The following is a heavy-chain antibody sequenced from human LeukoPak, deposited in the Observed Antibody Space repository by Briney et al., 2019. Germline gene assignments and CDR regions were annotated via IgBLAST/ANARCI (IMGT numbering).Heavy chain of an antibody. Sequence: PGGSLRLSCAASGFPFSSYSMTWVRQAPGKGLEWVAATWYDGSNKYYADSVKGRFTISRDNSKNTLYLQMNSLRAEDTAVYFCARGGHCSTTSCSNYDGMDVWGQGTTLTVSS. V-gene: IGHV3-33*08. J-gene: IGHJ6*02. D-gene: IGHD2-2*01. CDR1: GFPFSSYS. CDR2: TWYDGSNK. CDR3: ARGGHCSTTSCSNYDGMDV.